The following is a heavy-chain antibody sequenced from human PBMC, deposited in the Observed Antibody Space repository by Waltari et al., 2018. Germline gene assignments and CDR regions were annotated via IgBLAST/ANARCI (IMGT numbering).Heavy chain of an antibody. D-gene: IGHD5-18*01. CDR3: AREEGGLYSYGTTY. V-gene: IGHV3-53*01. CDR2: IYSGGST. Sequence: EVQLVESGGGLIQPGGSLRLSCAASGFPVISNYMSWFRQAPGKGLEWVSVIYSGGSTYYADSVKGRFTISRDNSKNTLYLQMNSLRAEDTAVYYCAREEGGLYSYGTTYWGQGTLVTVSS. CDR1: GFPVISNY. J-gene: IGHJ4*02.